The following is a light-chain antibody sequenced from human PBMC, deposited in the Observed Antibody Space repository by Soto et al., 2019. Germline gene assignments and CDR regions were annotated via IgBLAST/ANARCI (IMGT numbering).Light chain of an antibody. CDR1: SSDVGSHNL. J-gene: IGLJ7*01. CDR3: GSYGGGRAV. CDR2: EVS. V-gene: IGLV2-23*02. Sequence: QSVLTQPASVSGSPGQSITISCTGTSSDVGSHNLVSWYQQHPGQAPKLMIYEVSKRPLGVSARFSASKSGNTASLTISGLRAEDEADYSCGSYGGGRAVFGGGTQLTVL.